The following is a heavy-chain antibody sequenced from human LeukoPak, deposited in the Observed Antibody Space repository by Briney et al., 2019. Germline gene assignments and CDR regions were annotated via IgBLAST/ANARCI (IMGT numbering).Heavy chain of an antibody. CDR1: GGSISSYY. V-gene: IGHV4-4*07. CDR2: IYTSGST. D-gene: IGHD2-2*02. CDR3: ARDPLCRSTSCYSWFDP. Sequence: SETLSLTCTVSGGSISSYYWSWIRQPAGKGLEWIGLIYTSGSTNYNPSLKSRVTISVDKSKNQFSLKLGSVTATDTAVYYCARDPLCRSTSCYSWFDPWGQGTLVTVSS. J-gene: IGHJ5*02.